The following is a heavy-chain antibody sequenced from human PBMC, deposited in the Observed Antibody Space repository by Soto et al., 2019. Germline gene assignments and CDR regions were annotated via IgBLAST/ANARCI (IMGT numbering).Heavy chain of an antibody. Sequence: QVQLVESGGGVVQPGRSLRLSCAASGFTFSSYGMHWVRQAPGKGLEWVAVIWYDGSNKYYADSVKGRFTISRDNSKNTLYLQMNSLRAEDTAVYSCARESLLPTMEVNAFDIWGQGTMVTVSS. J-gene: IGHJ3*02. CDR2: IWYDGSNK. CDR3: ARESLLPTMEVNAFDI. D-gene: IGHD3-10*01. V-gene: IGHV3-33*01. CDR1: GFTFSSYG.